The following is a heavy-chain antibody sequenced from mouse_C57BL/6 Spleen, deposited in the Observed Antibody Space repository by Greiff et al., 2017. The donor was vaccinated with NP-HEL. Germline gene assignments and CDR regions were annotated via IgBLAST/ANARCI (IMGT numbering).Heavy chain of an antibody. CDR3: ALYYYGIKAWFAY. V-gene: IGHV2-2*01. CDR1: GFSLTSYG. D-gene: IGHD1-1*01. J-gene: IGHJ3*01. CDR2: IWRGGST. Sequence: VQLQESGPGLVQPSQSLSITCTVSGFSLTSYGVHWVRQSPGKGLEGLGVIWRGGSTDYNAAFIFRLSISNDNSKSQVFFNMNSLQADDTAIYYYALYYYGIKAWFAYWGQGTLVTVSA.